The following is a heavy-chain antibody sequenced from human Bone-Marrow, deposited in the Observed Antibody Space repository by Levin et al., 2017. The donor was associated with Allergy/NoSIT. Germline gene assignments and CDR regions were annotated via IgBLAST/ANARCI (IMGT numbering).Heavy chain of an antibody. CDR2: ISESGGST. V-gene: IGHV3-23*01. CDR1: GFTFNNYP. CDR3: ATRGGDSKPFDY. Sequence: GGSLRLSCAASGFTFNNYPMSWVRQAPGKGLEWLSHISESGGSTYYADSVKGRFTISRDNSKNTLYLHMNSLGAEDTAVYYCATRGGDSKPFDYWGQGALVTVSS. J-gene: IGHJ4*02. D-gene: IGHD2-21*02.